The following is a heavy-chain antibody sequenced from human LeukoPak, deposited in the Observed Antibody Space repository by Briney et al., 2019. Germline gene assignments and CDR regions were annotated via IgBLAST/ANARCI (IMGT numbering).Heavy chain of an antibody. D-gene: IGHD5-18*01. CDR1: GFTFSSYA. CDR3: AKASSGYIYGDY. J-gene: IGHJ4*02. Sequence: GGSLIPSCAASGFTFSSYAMSWVRQAPGKGLEWVSGISGGSDGTYYADSVKGRFTISRDNSKNTLYLQMNSLRAEDTAIYYCAKASSGYIYGDYWGQGCLVTVSS. V-gene: IGHV3-23*01. CDR2: ISGGSDGT.